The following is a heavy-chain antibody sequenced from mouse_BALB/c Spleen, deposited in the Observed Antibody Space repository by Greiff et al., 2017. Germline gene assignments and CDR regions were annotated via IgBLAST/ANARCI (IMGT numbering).Heavy chain of an antibody. CDR3: ARRPLRGAMDY. D-gene: IGHD1-1*01. J-gene: IGHJ4*01. CDR2: ISSGSSTI. V-gene: IGHV5-17*02. CDR1: GFTFSSFG. Sequence: EVQRVESGGGLVQPGGSRKLSCAASGFTFSSFGMHWVRQAPEKGLEWVAYISSGSSTIYYADTVKGRFTISRDNPKNTLFLQMTSLRSEDTAMYYCARRPLRGAMDYWGQGTSVTVSS.